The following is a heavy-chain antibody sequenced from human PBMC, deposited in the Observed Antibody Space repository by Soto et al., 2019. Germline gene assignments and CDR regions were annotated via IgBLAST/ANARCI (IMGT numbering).Heavy chain of an antibody. J-gene: IGHJ4*02. Sequence: EVQLVESGGGLVQPGRSLRLSCAASGFNFDEYAMHWVRQAPGKGLEWDSGISWNSNYIDYADSVKGRFTISRDNAKNSLYLQMNSLRAEDTALYYCARRHWGLDYWGQGTLVTVSS. CDR3: ARRHWGLDY. V-gene: IGHV3-9*01. CDR2: ISWNSNYI. D-gene: IGHD3-16*01. CDR1: GFNFDEYA.